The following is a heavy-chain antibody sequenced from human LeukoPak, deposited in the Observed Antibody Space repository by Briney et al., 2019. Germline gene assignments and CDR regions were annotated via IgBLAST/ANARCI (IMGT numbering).Heavy chain of an antibody. CDR3: ARDDGTYSGIFDY. J-gene: IGHJ4*02. CDR2: IYYSGST. V-gene: IGHV4-39*07. CDR1: GGSISSSSYY. Sequence: SETLSLTCTVSGGSISSSSYYWGWIRQPPGKGLEWIGSIYYSGSTYYNPSLKSRVTVSVDKSKNQFSLKLSSVTAADTAVYYCARDDGTYSGIFDYWGQGTLVTVSS. D-gene: IGHD4-23*01.